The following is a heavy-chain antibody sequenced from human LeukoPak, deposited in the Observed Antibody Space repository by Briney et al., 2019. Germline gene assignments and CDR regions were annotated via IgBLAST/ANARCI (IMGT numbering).Heavy chain of an antibody. V-gene: IGHV4-34*01. Sequence: SETLSLTCAVYGGSFSGYYWSWIRQPPGKGLEWIGEINHSGSTDYNPSLKSRVTISVDTSKNQFSLKLSSVTAADTAVYYCARVCYGTKQWLVFYFDYWGQGTLVTVSS. CDR1: GGSFSGYY. CDR3: ARVCYGTKQWLVFYFDY. CDR2: INHSGST. J-gene: IGHJ4*02. D-gene: IGHD6-19*01.